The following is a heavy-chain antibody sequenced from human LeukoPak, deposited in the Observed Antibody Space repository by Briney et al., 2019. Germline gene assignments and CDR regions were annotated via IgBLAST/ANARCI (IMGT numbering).Heavy chain of an antibody. V-gene: IGHV3-33*01. CDR2: IWYDGSNK. Sequence: GGSLRLSCAASGFTFSSYGMHWVRQAPGKGLEWVAVIWYDGSNKYYADSVKGRFTISRDNAKNTLYLQMNSLRAEDTAVCYCARRVVVPAAPYYFDYWGQGTLVTVSS. D-gene: IGHD2-2*01. J-gene: IGHJ4*02. CDR3: ARRVVVPAAPYYFDY. CDR1: GFTFSSYG.